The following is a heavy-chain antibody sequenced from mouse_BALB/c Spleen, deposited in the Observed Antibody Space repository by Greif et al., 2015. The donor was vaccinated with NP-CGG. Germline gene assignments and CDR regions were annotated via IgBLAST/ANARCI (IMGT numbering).Heavy chain of an antibody. J-gene: IGHJ1*01. V-gene: IGHV2-6-7*01. D-gene: IGHD2-4*01. CDR3: ARDAYDYVIYWYFDV. Sequence: VKLVESGPGLVAPPQSLSITCTVSGFSLTGYGVNWVRQPPGKGLEWLGMIWGDGSTDYDSALKSRLSISKDNSKSQVFLKMNSLQTDDTARYYCARDAYDYVIYWYFDVWGAGTTVTVSS. CDR1: GFSLTGYG. CDR2: IWGDGST.